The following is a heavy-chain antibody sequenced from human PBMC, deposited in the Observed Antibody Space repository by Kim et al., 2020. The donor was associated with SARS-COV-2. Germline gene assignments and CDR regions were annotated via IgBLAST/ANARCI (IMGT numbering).Heavy chain of an antibody. CDR1: GYTFTGYY. D-gene: IGHD6-19*01. Sequence: ASVKVSCKASGYTFTGYYMHWVRQAPGQGLEWMGWINPNSGGTNYAQKFQCRVTMTRDTSISTAYMELSRLRSDDTAVYYCARVNRIAVAGTGWFDPWGQGTLVTVSS. CDR2: INPNSGGT. V-gene: IGHV1-2*02. J-gene: IGHJ5*02. CDR3: ARVNRIAVAGTGWFDP.